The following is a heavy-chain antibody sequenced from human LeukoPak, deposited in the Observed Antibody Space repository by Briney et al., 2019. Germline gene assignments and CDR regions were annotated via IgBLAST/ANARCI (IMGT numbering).Heavy chain of an antibody. J-gene: IGHJ4*02. Sequence: SVKVSCKASGGTFSSYAISWVRQAPGQGLEWMGGIIPIFGTANYAQKFQGRVTITADKSTSTAYMELSSLRSEDTAVYYCARGIFSRYCSGGSCYWNPSRYWGQGTLVTVSS. D-gene: IGHD2-15*01. CDR1: GGTFSSYA. CDR2: IIPIFGTA. CDR3: ARGIFSRYCSGGSCYWNPSRY. V-gene: IGHV1-69*06.